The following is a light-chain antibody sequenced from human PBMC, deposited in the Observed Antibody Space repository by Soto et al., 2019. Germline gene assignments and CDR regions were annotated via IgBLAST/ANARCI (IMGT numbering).Light chain of an antibody. Sequence: QSVLTQPPSVSGAPGQRVTISCTGSSSNIGAAYDVHWYQQLPGTAPKLLIYGNTNRPSGVPGRFSASQSGTSASLAITGLQALDEAEYDCQSYENSLRGFDVCGTGTKLTVL. J-gene: IGLJ1*01. CDR3: QSYENSLRGFDV. CDR1: SSNIGAAYD. V-gene: IGLV1-40*01. CDR2: GNT.